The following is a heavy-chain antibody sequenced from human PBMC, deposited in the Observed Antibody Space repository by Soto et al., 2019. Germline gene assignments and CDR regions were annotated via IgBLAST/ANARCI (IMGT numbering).Heavy chain of an antibody. V-gene: IGHV3-30-3*01. CDR1: GFIFSSYA. CDR3: ARERGDY. D-gene: IGHD3-16*01. Sequence: QVQLVESGGGVVQPGRSLRLSCAASGFIFSSYAMHWVRQAPGKGLEWVAVISYDGSNKYYADSVKGRFTISRDNSKNTLYLQMNSLRAEDTAVYYCARERGDYWGQGTLVTVSS. CDR2: ISYDGSNK. J-gene: IGHJ4*02.